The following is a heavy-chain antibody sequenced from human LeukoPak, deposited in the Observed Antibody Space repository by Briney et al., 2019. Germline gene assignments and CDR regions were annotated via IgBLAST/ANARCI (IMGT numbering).Heavy chain of an antibody. CDR2: IYYSGST. CDR1: GGSISSYY. Sequence: KPSETLSLTCTVSGGSISSYYWSWIRQPPGKGLEWIGYIYYSGSTNYNPSLKSRVTISVDTPKNQFSLKLSSVTAADTAVYYCARQGGGFWYFDLWGRGTLVTVSS. V-gene: IGHV4-59*08. CDR3: ARQGGGFWYFDL. D-gene: IGHD6-25*01. J-gene: IGHJ2*01.